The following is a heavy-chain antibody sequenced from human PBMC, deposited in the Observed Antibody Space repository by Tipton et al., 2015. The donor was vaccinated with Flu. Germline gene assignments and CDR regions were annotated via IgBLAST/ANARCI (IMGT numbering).Heavy chain of an antibody. V-gene: IGHV3-23*01. CDR2: ISGSGGST. J-gene: IGHJ3*02. CDR1: GFTFSSYA. CDR3: AKDRTYYYDSSGSDAFDI. Sequence: SLRLSCAASGFTFSSYAMSWVRQAPGKGLEWVSAISGSGGSTYYADSVKGRFTISRDNSKNTLYLQMNSLRAEDTAVYYCAKDRTYYYDSSGSDAFDIWGQGTMVTVSS. D-gene: IGHD3-22*01.